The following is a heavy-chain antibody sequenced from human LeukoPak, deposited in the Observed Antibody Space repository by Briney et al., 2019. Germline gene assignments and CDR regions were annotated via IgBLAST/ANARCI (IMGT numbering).Heavy chain of an antibody. CDR1: GFTFSSYW. D-gene: IGHD3-22*01. J-gene: IGHJ6*03. V-gene: IGHV3-7*01. CDR3: ARSFNYYDSSGYRYYMDV. CDR2: IKQDGSEK. Sequence: PGGSLRLSCAASGFTFSSYWMSWVRQAPGKGLEWVANIKQDGSEKYYVDSVKGRFTISRDNAKNSLYLQMNSLRAEDTAVYYCARSFNYYDSSGYRYYMDVWGKGTTVTVAS.